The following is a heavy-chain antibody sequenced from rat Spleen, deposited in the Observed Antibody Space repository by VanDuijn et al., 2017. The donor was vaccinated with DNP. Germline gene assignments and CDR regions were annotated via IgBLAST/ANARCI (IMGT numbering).Heavy chain of an antibody. J-gene: IGHJ2*01. Sequence: EVQLVESGGGLVQPGRSLKLSCAASEFTFSKSDVAWVRQAPTKGLEWVASISFDGDGTYYRDSVRGRFLISRDNTKSTLYLQMDSLRSEDTATYFCATRTTGIFDYWGQGVMVTVSS. V-gene: IGHV5-20*01. CDR3: ATRTTGIFDY. CDR1: EFTFSKSD. D-gene: IGHD1-9*01. CDR2: ISFDGDGT.